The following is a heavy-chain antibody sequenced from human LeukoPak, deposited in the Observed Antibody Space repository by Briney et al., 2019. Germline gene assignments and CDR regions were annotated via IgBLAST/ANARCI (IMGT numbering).Heavy chain of an antibody. D-gene: IGHD6-19*01. Sequence: GGSLRLSCAASGFSLSSYAIHWVRQAPGKGLEWVAITSYDGSNKYYADSVKGRFTISRDNSKNTLYLQMNSLRGEDTAVYYCARPRGRWLAQNAFDIWGQGTMVTVSS. CDR1: GFSLSSYA. CDR2: TSYDGSNK. J-gene: IGHJ3*02. V-gene: IGHV3-30*04. CDR3: ARPRGRWLAQNAFDI.